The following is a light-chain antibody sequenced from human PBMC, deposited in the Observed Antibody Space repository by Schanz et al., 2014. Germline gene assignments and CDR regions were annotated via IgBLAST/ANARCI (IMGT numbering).Light chain of an antibody. CDR1: SSNIGNNY. CDR2: DNN. CDR3: GTWDSSLSAWV. V-gene: IGLV1-51*01. J-gene: IGLJ3*02. Sequence: QSVLTQPPSVSAAPGQKVTISCSGSSSNIGNNYVSWYQQLPGTAPKLLIYDNNNRPSGIPHRFSGSKSGTSATLGITGLQXXDEADYYCGTWDSSLSAWVFGGGTKLTVL.